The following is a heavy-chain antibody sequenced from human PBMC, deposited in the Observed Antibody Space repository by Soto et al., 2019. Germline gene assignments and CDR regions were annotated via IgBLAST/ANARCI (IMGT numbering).Heavy chain of an antibody. CDR1: GFTFSSYS. V-gene: IGHV3-48*02. D-gene: IGHD6-13*01. Sequence: PGWCLRLSCAAFGFTFSSYSMNWVRQAPEKRLECVSYIISSSSTIYYADSVKGRFTISRDNAKNSLYLQMNSLRDEDTSVYYCARPRAVSPIAAVDVWGQGTTVTVSS. J-gene: IGHJ6*02. CDR3: ARPRAVSPIAAVDV. CDR2: IISSSSTI.